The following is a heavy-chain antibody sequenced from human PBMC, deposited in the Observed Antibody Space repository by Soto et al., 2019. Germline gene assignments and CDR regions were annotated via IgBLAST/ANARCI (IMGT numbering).Heavy chain of an antibody. CDR1: GGSLSSYY. CDR3: ARGAAAGVDYGMDV. V-gene: IGHV4-4*07. CDR2: IYPSKNT. J-gene: IGHJ6*02. Sequence: PSETLSLTCTVSGGSLSSYYWSWIRQPAGKGLEWIGRIYPSKNTNYNPSLKSRVTMSVDTSRKQFSLNLNSVTAADTAVYYCARGAAAGVDYGMDVWGQGTTVPVSS. D-gene: IGHD6-13*01.